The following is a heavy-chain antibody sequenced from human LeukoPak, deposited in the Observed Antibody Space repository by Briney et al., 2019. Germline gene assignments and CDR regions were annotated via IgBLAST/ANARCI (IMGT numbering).Heavy chain of an antibody. J-gene: IGHJ3*02. Sequence: ASVKVSCKASGYIFTTYGISWVRQAPGQGLEWMGWISGYNDDTNYTQKLQGRVTMTTDTSTSTAYMELRSLTSDDTAVYYCARDHGFSGGSYFDTFDIWGRGTMVTVSS. CDR2: ISGYNDDT. CDR3: ARDHGFSGGSYFDTFDI. V-gene: IGHV1-18*01. D-gene: IGHD1-26*01. CDR1: GYIFTTYG.